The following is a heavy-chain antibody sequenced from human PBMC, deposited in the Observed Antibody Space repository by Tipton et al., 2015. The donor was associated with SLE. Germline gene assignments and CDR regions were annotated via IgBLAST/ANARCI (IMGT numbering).Heavy chain of an antibody. CDR3: ARASSGWYLDI. CDR2: IYSGGST. J-gene: IGHJ3*02. D-gene: IGHD6-19*01. Sequence: SLRLSCAASGFTVSSNYMSWVRQAPGKGLEWVSVIYSGGSTYYADSVKGRFTISRHNCKNTLYLQMNSLRAEDTAVYYCARASSGWYLDIWGQGTMVTVSS. CDR1: GFTVSSNY. V-gene: IGHV3-53*04.